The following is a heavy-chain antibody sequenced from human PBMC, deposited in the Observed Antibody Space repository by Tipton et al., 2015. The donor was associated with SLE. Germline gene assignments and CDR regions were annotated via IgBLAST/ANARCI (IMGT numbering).Heavy chain of an antibody. CDR1: GFTFSSYA. CDR3: AGEGKAAGIYWYFDL. Sequence: SLRLSCAASGFTFSSYAMHWVRQAPGKGLEWVAVISYDGSNKYYADSVKGRFTISRDNSKNTLYLQMNSLRAEDTAVYYCAGEGKAAGIYWYFDLWGRGTLVTVSS. CDR2: ISYDGSNK. J-gene: IGHJ2*01. V-gene: IGHV3-30*04. D-gene: IGHD6-13*01.